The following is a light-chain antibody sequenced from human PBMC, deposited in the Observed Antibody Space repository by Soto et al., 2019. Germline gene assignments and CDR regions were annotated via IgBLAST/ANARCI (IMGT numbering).Light chain of an antibody. V-gene: IGKV3-20*01. CDR2: IAS. Sequence: EIVLTQSPGTLSLFAGERATLSCRATQSISSNYLAWYQQKPGQAPRLLIYIASRRATGIPDRLSGSGSGTDFTLTISRLEPEDFAVYYCQQYDTSPWTFGQGTKVEIK. J-gene: IGKJ1*01. CDR3: QQYDTSPWT. CDR1: QSISSNY.